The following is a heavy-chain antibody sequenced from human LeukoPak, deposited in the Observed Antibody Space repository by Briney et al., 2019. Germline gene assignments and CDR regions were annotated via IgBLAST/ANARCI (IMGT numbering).Heavy chain of an antibody. J-gene: IGHJ4*02. V-gene: IGHV4-61*01. CDR2: IYYNGDT. Sequence: SQTLSLTCTVSGGSVSNSLYYWSWIRQPPGKGLEWIGYIYYNGDTNYNPSLKSRVIISIDTSSNQFSLRLNSMTAADTAVYYCARETLTAQIDYWGQGTLVTVSS. CDR1: GGSVSNSLYY. CDR3: ARETLTAQIDY.